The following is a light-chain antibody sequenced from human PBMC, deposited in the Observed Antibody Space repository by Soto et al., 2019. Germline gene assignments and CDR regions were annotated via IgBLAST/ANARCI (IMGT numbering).Light chain of an antibody. CDR2: KAS. Sequence: DIQMTQSPSTLSASVGDRVTITCRASQIINSWLAWFQQKPGKAPKLLIYKASSLESGVPSRFSGSGSGTEFTLTISSLQPDDYATYYCQKYDSYSWTFGQGTKVHIK. J-gene: IGKJ1*01. V-gene: IGKV1-5*03. CDR3: QKYDSYSWT. CDR1: QIINSW.